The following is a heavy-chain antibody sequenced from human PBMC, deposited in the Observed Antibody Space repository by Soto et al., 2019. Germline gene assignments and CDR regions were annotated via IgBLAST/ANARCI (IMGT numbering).Heavy chain of an antibody. D-gene: IGHD3-10*01. Sequence: QVQLVQSGAEVKKPGASVKVSCKASGYTFTAYPMHWVRQAPGQRLESMGWINVANGDTGYSQKFQGRVTVTRDTSASTVYMELSSLTSEDTAVYYCARKDYYGAGIYYFDHWGQGTLVTVSS. V-gene: IGHV1-3*01. CDR1: GYTFTAYP. CDR3: ARKDYYGAGIYYFDH. J-gene: IGHJ4*02. CDR2: INVANGDT.